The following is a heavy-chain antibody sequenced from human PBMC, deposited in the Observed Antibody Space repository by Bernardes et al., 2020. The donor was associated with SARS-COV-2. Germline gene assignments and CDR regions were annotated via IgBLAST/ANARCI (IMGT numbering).Heavy chain of an antibody. D-gene: IGHD1-26*01. J-gene: IGHJ6*02. CDR1: GFSFSTSW. Sequence: GGSLRLSCAASGFSFSTSWVHWVRQTPGKGLVWVSRINSDGSVIDYADSVKGRFTISRDNAKNTLHLQMNSLRAEDTALYYCGRDKTGSYTGYGLDVWGQGTTVTVSS. V-gene: IGHV3-74*01. CDR2: INSDGSVI. CDR3: GRDKTGSYTGYGLDV.